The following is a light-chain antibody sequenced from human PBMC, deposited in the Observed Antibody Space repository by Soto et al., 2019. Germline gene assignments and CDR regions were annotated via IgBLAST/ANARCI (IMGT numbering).Light chain of an antibody. J-gene: IGKJ5*01. Sequence: PSSSYLALCQGARATXSCRXSQSVRISNLACYQQQPPQTPTLLIYDVSTRSTCLPTIFISRRSGTDFTLTISRMEPEDCAVCYFRQYGITRRLTLGRGTRLEVK. CDR3: RQYGITRRLT. CDR1: QSVRISN. V-gene: IGKV3-20*01. CDR2: DVS.